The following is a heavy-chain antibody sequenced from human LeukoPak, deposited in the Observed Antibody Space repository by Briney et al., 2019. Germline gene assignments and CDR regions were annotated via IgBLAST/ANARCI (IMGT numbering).Heavy chain of an antibody. CDR2: ISGSGDST. Sequence: PGGSLRLSCAASGFTVSSNYMSWVRQAPGKGLEWVSGISGSGDSTYYGDSVKGRFTISRDNSKNTLYLQMNSLRAEDTAVYYCAKEKQRNFDYWGQGTLVTVSS. J-gene: IGHJ4*02. V-gene: IGHV3-23*01. CDR3: AKEKQRNFDY. CDR1: GFTVSSNY.